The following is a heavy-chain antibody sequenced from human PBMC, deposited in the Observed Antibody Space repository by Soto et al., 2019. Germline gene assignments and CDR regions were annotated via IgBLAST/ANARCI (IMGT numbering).Heavy chain of an antibody. CDR2: ISYDGSNK. J-gene: IGHJ4*02. D-gene: IGHD2-8*01. CDR1: GFTFSSYA. CDR3: AKELYASYFDY. Sequence: PGGSLRLSCAASGFTFSSYAMSWVRQAPGKGLKWMAVISYDGSNKYYADSVKGRFTISRDNSKNTLYLQMNSLRAEDTAVYYCAKELYASYFDYWGQGTLVTVSS. V-gene: IGHV3-30*18.